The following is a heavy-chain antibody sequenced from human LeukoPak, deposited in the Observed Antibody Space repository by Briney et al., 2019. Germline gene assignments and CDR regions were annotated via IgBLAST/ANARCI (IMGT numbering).Heavy chain of an antibody. V-gene: IGHV3-30*18. CDR1: GFTFSSYG. D-gene: IGHD4-17*01. CDR2: ISYDGSNK. Sequence: GGSLRLSCAASGFTFSSYGMHWVRQAPGKGLEWVAVISYDGSNKYYADSVKGRFTISRDNSKNTLYLQMNSLRAEDTAVYYCAKDNDYGDYDGYFDYWGQGTLVTVSS. CDR3: AKDNDYGDYDGYFDY. J-gene: IGHJ4*02.